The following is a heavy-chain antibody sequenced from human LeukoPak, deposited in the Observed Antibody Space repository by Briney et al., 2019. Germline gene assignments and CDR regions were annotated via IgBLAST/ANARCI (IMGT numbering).Heavy chain of an antibody. CDR2: MYYSGST. V-gene: IGHV4-39*07. J-gene: IGHJ3*02. CDR1: GGSISSSSYY. Sequence: SETLSLTCTVSGGSISSSSYYWGWIRQPPGRGLEWIVSMYYSGSTYYNPSLKSRVTISVDTSRNQFSLKVISVTAADTAVYYCARYARAPGAHAFDIWGQGTMVTVSS. CDR3: ARYARAPGAHAFDI. D-gene: IGHD7-27*01.